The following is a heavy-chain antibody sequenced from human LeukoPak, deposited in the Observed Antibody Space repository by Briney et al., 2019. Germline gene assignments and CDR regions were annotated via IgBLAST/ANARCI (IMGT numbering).Heavy chain of an antibody. Sequence: GGSLRLSCAASGFTFSSYGMHWVRQAPGKGLEWVAFIRYDGSNKYYADSVKGRFTISRDNSKNTIYLQMNSLRAEDTAVYYCARLIMVRGVLSGYYHYYMDVWGKGTTVTISS. V-gene: IGHV3-30*02. CDR3: ARLIMVRGVLSGYYHYYMDV. CDR1: GFTFSSYG. J-gene: IGHJ6*03. D-gene: IGHD3-10*01. CDR2: IRYDGSNK.